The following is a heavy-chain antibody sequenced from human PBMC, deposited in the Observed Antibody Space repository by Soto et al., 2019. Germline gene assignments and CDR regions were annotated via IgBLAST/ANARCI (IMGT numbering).Heavy chain of an antibody. CDR1: GFTFDDYV. CDR3: AKEDIVATISHYYYYMDV. J-gene: IGHJ6*03. CDR2: ISWNSGSI. V-gene: IGHV3-9*01. Sequence: GGSLRLSCAASGFTFDDYVMHWVRQAPGKGLEWVSGISWNSGSIGYADSVKGRFTISRDNAKNSLYLQMNSLRAEDTALYYCAKEDIVATISHYYYYMDVWGKGTTVTVSS. D-gene: IGHD5-12*01.